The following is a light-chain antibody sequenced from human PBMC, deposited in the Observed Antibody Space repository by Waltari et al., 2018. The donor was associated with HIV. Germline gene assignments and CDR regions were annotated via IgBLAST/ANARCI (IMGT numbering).Light chain of an antibody. Sequence: SVLTQPPSASGTPGQRVTISCSGSTSNIGSNDVFWYQHPPGAAPKLPIHRNNQPPSGVPDRFSGSTSGTSASLAISGLRSEDEADYYCVAWDDSLRGVVFGGGTKVAAL. V-gene: IGLV1-47*01. J-gene: IGLJ2*01. CDR2: RNN. CDR3: VAWDDSLRGVV. CDR1: TSNIGSND.